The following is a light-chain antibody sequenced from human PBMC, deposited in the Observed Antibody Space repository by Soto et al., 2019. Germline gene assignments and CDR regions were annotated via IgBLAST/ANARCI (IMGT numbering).Light chain of an antibody. CDR3: QQYSYFAT. Sequence: DIQMTQSPSTLSASVGDRVTITCRASQSISSWLTWYQQKAGQAPKVLIYKASIVESAVPSRFSGSGSGTEFTLTISSLQPDHSATYYCQQYSYFATFGQGTRVEVK. CDR1: QSISSW. J-gene: IGKJ1*01. CDR2: KAS. V-gene: IGKV1-5*03.